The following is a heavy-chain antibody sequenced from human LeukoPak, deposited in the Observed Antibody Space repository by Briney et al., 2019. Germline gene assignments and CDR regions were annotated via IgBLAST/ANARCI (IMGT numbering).Heavy chain of an antibody. CDR3: ARDPSPAGYVDNSGQKYYFES. D-gene: IGHD6-19*01. Sequence: GGSLRLSCVASGITFSRSSMNWVRQAPGKGLEWVSHIDSSGSNVYYADSVKGRFAISRDNAKNSLFLQMSGLRVEDTAVYYCARDPSPAGYVDNSGQKYYFESWGQGTLVTVSS. CDR2: IDSSGSNV. V-gene: IGHV3-48*04. CDR1: GITFSRSS. J-gene: IGHJ4*01.